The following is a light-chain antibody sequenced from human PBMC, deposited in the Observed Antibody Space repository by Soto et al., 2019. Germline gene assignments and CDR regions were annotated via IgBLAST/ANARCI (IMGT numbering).Light chain of an antibody. V-gene: IGLV2-8*01. J-gene: IGLJ2*01. CDR3: TSYAGGNYWL. CDR1: SGDIGTYKY. CDR2: DVT. Sequence: QSALTQPPSASGSLGQSVTISCTGTSGDIGTYKYVSWYQHLPGQAPKLIIYDVTDRPSGVPDRFSGSKSGNTASLTVSGLQTDDEADYYCTSYAGGNYWLFGGGTKLTVL.